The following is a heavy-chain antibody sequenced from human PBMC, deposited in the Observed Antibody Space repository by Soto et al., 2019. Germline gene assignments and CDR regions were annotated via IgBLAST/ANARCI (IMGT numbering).Heavy chain of an antibody. J-gene: IGHJ5*02. D-gene: IGHD6-13*01. CDR2: ISSNSAYI. CDR1: GSTFSSYG. CDR3: TRDASRDSSARGWFDP. Sequence: GGSLRLSCAASGSTFSSYGMHWVRQAPGKGLEWVSTISSNSAYIYYTDALRGRFTISRDNAKNSLHLQMNSLRAEDTAVYYCTRDASRDSSARGWFDPWGPGTLVTVYS. V-gene: IGHV3-21*01.